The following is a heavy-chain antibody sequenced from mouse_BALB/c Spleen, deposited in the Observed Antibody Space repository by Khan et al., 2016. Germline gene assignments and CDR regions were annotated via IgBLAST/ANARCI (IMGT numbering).Heavy chain of an antibody. CDR1: GYTFTNYD. Sequence: QVRLQQSGAELVKPGASVKLSCQASGYTFTNYDINWVRQRPEQGLEWIGWIFPGDGSTKYNEKFKGKATLTTDKSSSTAYMQLSRLTSEDSAVYFGARNYYGSSSWFAYWGQGTLVTVSA. J-gene: IGHJ3*01. V-gene: IGHV1-85*01. D-gene: IGHD1-1*01. CDR3: ARNYYGSSSWFAY. CDR2: IFPGDGST.